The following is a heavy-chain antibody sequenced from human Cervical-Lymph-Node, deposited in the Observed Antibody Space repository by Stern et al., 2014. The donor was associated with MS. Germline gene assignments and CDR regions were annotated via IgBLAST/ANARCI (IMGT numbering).Heavy chain of an antibody. V-gene: IGHV1-69*18. Sequence: VQLVESGAEVKKPGSSVKVSCKVSGGTFSSYTLNWVRQAPGQGLEWMGSIIPIFATTNYAQTFQGKVTITAHGSTSTAYMEVSSLRSEDTAVYYCAREGIPGAGGTFDNWGQGTLVIVSS. J-gene: IGHJ4*02. CDR3: AREGIPGAGGTFDN. CDR2: IIPIFATT. CDR1: GGTFSSYT. D-gene: IGHD1-26*01.